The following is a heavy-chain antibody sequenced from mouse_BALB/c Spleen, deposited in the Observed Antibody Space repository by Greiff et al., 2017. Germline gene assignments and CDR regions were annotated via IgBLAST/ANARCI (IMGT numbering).Heavy chain of an antibody. Sequence: VQLQQSGAELVKPGASVKLSCTASGFNIKDTYMHWVKQRPEQGLEWIGRIDPENGNTKYDPKFQGKATFTDDTSSNTAYLQRSSLTSEDPAVYYCASSTVVATSDYWGQGTSVTGSS. J-gene: IGHJ4*01. CDR1: GFNIKDTY. V-gene: IGHV14-3*02. CDR2: IDPENGNT. CDR3: ASSTVVATSDY. D-gene: IGHD1-1*01.